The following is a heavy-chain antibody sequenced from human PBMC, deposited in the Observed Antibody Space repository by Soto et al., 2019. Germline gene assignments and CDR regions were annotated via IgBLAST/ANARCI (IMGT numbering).Heavy chain of an antibody. CDR3: AKDLRLELRGGDY. D-gene: IGHD1-7*01. CDR1: GSSINSYA. V-gene: IGHV3-23*01. Sequence: AGSLRLSCAAAGSSINSYAMTWCRQSPGKVLEWVSLISASGTATYYADSVKGRFTMSRDNSKNMVYLQMNSLRAEDTAVYFCAKDLRLELRGGDYWGQGTLVTVSS. CDR2: ISASGTAT. J-gene: IGHJ4*02.